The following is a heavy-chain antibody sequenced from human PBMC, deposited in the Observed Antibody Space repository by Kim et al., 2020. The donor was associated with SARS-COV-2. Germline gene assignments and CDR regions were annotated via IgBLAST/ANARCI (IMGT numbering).Heavy chain of an antibody. Sequence: YTGSVKGRFTISRDTSKATLFLQIISLRAEDTAVYYCATDREGSGSYLDFWGQGIRVTVSS. D-gene: IGHD3-10*01. J-gene: IGHJ4*02. V-gene: IGHV3-30*10. CDR3: ATDREGSGSYLDF.